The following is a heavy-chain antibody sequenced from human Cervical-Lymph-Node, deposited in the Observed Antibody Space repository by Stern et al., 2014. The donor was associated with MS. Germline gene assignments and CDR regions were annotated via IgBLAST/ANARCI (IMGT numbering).Heavy chain of an antibody. D-gene: IGHD6-19*01. V-gene: IGHV1-69*01. CDR1: GGTFSSYA. CDR2: IIPIFGTA. CDR3: ARDIGYSSGWYSYYYGMDV. Sequence: VQLVESGAEVKKPGSSVKVSCKASGGTFSSYAISWVRQAPGQGLEWMGGIIPIFGTANYAPKFHGRVPITADESTSTAYMELSSLRSDDTAVYYCARDIGYSSGWYSYYYGMDVWGQGTTVTVSS. J-gene: IGHJ6*02.